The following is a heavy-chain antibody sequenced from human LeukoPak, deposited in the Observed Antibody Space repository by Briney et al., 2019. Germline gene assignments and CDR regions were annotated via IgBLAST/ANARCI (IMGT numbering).Heavy chain of an antibody. Sequence: PSETLSLTCTVSGGSISSGSYYWSWIRQPAGKGLEWIGRIYTSGSTNYNPSLKSRVTISVDTSKNQFSLKLSSVTAADTAVYYCARDTMPKVGVTTLYYYGMDVWGQGTTVTVSS. V-gene: IGHV4-61*02. CDR1: GGSISSGSYY. CDR2: IYTSGST. CDR3: ARDTMPKVGVTTLYYYGMDV. J-gene: IGHJ6*02. D-gene: IGHD2-21*02.